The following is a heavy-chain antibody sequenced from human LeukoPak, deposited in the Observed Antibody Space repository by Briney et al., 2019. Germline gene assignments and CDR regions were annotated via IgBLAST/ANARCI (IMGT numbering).Heavy chain of an antibody. V-gene: IGHV4-39*01. D-gene: IGHD3-10*01. CDR1: GGSISSSIYY. CDR3: ARNHYYGSGRLPPYFDY. CDR2: IYYSGST. J-gene: IGHJ4*02. Sequence: PSETLSLTCTVSGGSISSSIYYWGWIRQPPGKGLEWIGSIYYSGSTYYNPSLKSRVTISVDTSKDQFSLKLSSVTAADTAVYYCARNHYYGSGRLPPYFDYWGQGTLVTVSS.